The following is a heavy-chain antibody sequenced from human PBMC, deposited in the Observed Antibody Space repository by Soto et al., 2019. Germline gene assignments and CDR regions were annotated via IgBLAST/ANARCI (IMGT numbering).Heavy chain of an antibody. J-gene: IGHJ4*02. Sequence: EVQLVESGGALVQPGGPLSLSCAASGFTFSSYWLNWVRQAPGKGLEWVANIKQDGSEKYYVDSVKGRFTISRDNTKNSLYLQMNSLRAEDTAVYYCAREQLQVVIPDYWGQGTLVTVSS. D-gene: IGHD6-13*01. CDR1: GFTFSSYW. V-gene: IGHV3-7*01. CDR2: IKQDGSEK. CDR3: AREQLQVVIPDY.